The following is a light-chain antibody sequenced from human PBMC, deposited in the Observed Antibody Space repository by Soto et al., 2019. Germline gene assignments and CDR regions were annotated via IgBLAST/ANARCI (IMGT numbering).Light chain of an antibody. CDR3: LQSNSFPHT. J-gene: IGKJ2*01. V-gene: IGKV1-12*01. Sequence: DIQMTQSPSSVSATGGDRVTITCRASQYISSWLAWYQQKPGKAPQLLIYAASSLQSGVPSRFSGSGSGTDFTLTISSLQPEDFATYYCLQSNSFPHTFGQGTKLEIK. CDR1: QYISSW. CDR2: AAS.